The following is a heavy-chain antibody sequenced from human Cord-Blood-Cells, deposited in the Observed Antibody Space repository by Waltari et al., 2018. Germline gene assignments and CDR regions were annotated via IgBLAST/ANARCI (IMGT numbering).Heavy chain of an antibody. CDR2: IYYSGST. V-gene: IGHV4-39*01. J-gene: IGHJ4*02. Sequence: QLQLQESGPGLVKPSETLSLTCTVSGGSISSSSYYWGWIRQPPGKGLEWIGSIYYSGSTYYNPSLKSRVTISVETSKNQFSLKLSSVTAADTAVYYCARRDIVVVVAAFDYWGQGTLVTVSS. CDR3: ARRDIVVVVAAFDY. CDR1: GGSISSSSYY. D-gene: IGHD2-15*01.